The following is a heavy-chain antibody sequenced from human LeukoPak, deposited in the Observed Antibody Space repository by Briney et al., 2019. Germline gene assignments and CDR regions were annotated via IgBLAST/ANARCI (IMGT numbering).Heavy chain of an antibody. D-gene: IGHD3-3*01. CDR3: ARALLEWLSD. V-gene: IGHV1-18*04. CDR2: ISAYNGNT. CDR1: GYTFTGYY. J-gene: IGHJ4*02. Sequence: ASVKVSCKASGYTFTGYYMHWVRQAPGQGLEWMGWISAYNGNTNYAQKLQGRVTMTTDTSTSTAYMELRSLRSDDTAVYYCARALLEWLSDWGQGTLVTVSS.